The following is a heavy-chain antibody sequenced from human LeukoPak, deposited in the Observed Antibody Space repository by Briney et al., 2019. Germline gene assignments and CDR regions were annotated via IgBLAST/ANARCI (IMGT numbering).Heavy chain of an antibody. CDR3: ARDVEDGSGTYKEPGYYYYYGMDV. CDR2: IIPIFGTA. D-gene: IGHD3-10*01. V-gene: IGHV1-69*13. Sequence: SVKVSCKASGGTFSSYASSWVRQAPGQGLEWMGGIIPIFGTANYAQKFQGRVTITADESTSTAYMELSSLRSEDTAVYYCARDVEDGSGTYKEPGYYYYYGMDVWGKGTTVTVSS. CDR1: GGTFSSYA. J-gene: IGHJ6*04.